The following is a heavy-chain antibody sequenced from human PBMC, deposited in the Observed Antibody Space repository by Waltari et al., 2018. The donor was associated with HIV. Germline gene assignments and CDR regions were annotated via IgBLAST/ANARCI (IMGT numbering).Heavy chain of an antibody. J-gene: IGHJ4*02. CDR3: ARLRGSVAGLPGGFYFDY. CDR2: IYYSGST. D-gene: IGHD6-19*01. V-gene: IGHV4-39*01. Sequence: QLQLQESGPGLVKPSETLSLPCTVPGGSLSSSPYSSGWLRQPPGKGLEWIGSIYYSGSTYYNPSLKSRVTISVDTAKNQFSLKLSSVTAADTAVYYCARLRGSVAGLPGGFYFDYWGQGTLVTVSS. CDR1: GGSLSSSPYS.